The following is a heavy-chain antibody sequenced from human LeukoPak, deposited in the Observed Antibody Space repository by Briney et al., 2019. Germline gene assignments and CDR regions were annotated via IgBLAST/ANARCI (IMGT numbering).Heavy chain of an antibody. CDR2: IKQGGSKK. Sequence: GGSLRLSCAVSGFTFSRYWMSWVRQAPGKGLEWVANIKQGGSKKYYVDCVKGRFTISRDNAKNSLYLQMNSLRAEDTAVYYCATGTIQFASWGQGTLVTVSS. V-gene: IGHV3-7*03. CDR1: GFTFSRYW. CDR3: ATGTIQFAS. J-gene: IGHJ5*01. D-gene: IGHD5-18*01.